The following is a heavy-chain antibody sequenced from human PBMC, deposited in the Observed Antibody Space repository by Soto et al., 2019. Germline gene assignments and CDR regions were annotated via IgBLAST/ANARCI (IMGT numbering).Heavy chain of an antibody. CDR2: ISGSGGST. V-gene: IGHV3-23*01. CDR1: GFTFSSYA. D-gene: IGHD6-19*01. CDR3: ARRGYSSGWSGGAFDI. J-gene: IGHJ3*02. Sequence: GGSLRLSCAASGFTFSSYAMSWVRQAPGEGLEWVSAISGSGGSTYYADSVKGRFTISRDNSKNTLYLQMNSLRAEDTAVYYCARRGYSSGWSGGAFDIWGQGTMVTVSS.